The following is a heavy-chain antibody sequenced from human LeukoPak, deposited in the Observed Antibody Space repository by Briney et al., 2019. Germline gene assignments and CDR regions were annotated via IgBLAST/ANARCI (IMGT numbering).Heavy chain of an antibody. D-gene: IGHD5-18*01. J-gene: IGHJ4*02. V-gene: IGHV4-34*01. CDR2: INHSGST. Sequence: SETLSLTCAVYGGSFSGYYWSWIRQPPGKGLEWLGEINHSGSTNYNPSLKSRVTISVDTSKNQFSLKLSSVTAADTAVYYCARGRIQLWPFDYWGQGTLVTVSS. CDR3: ARGRIQLWPFDY. CDR1: GGSFSGYY.